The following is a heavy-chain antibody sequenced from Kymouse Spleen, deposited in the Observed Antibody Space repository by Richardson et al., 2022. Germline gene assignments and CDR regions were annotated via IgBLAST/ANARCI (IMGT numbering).Heavy chain of an antibody. J-gene: IGHJ5*02. Sequence: EVQLVESGGGLVKPGGSLRLSCAASGFTFSSYSMNWVRQAPGKGLEWVSSISSSSSYIYYADSVKGRFTISRDNAKNSLYLQMNSLRAEDTAVYYCARDKVGATKWFDPWGQGTLVTVSS. D-gene: IGHD1-26*01. CDR2: ISSSSSYI. V-gene: IGHV3-21*03. CDR1: GFTFSSYS. CDR3: ARDKVGATKWFDP.